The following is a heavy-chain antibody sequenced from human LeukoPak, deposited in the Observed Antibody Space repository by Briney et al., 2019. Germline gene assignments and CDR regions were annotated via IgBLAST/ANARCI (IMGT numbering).Heavy chain of an antibody. CDR2: IYYSGST. Sequence: SETLSLTCTVSGGSISSYYWSWIRQPAGKGLEWIGSIYYSGSTYYNPSLKSRVTISVDTSKNQFSLKLSSVTATDTAVYYCARCGYSYGYFDYWGQGTLVTVSS. D-gene: IGHD5-18*01. CDR1: GGSISSYY. V-gene: IGHV4-59*05. CDR3: ARCGYSYGYFDY. J-gene: IGHJ4*02.